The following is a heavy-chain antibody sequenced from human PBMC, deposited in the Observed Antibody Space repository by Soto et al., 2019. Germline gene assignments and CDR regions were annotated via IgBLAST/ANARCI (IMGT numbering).Heavy chain of an antibody. CDR3: ARRVVVAATIWFDP. J-gene: IGHJ5*02. CDR2: IYYSGST. CDR1: GGSISSYY. D-gene: IGHD2-15*01. V-gene: IGHV4-59*01. Sequence: QVQLQESGPGLVKPSETLSLTCTVSGGSISSYYWSWIRQPPGKGLEWIGYIYYSGSTNYNPSLKSRVTIAVDTSKNQFSLKLSSVTAADTAVYYCARRVVVAATIWFDPWGQGTLVTVSS.